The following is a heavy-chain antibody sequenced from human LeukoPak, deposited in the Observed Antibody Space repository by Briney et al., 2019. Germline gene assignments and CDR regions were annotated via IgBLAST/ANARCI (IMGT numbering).Heavy chain of an antibody. Sequence: PSETLSLTCTVSGGSISSYYWSWIRQPPGKGLEWIGYIYYSGSTNSNPSLKSRVTISVDTSKNQFSLKLSSVTAADTAVYYCARRGYSNPMDVWGKGTTVTVSS. CDR3: ARRGYSNPMDV. D-gene: IGHD4-11*01. CDR1: GGSISSYY. J-gene: IGHJ6*04. V-gene: IGHV4-59*01. CDR2: IYYSGST.